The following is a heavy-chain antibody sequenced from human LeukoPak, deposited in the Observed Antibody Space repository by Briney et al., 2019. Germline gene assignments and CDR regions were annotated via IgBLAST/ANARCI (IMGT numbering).Heavy chain of an antibody. Sequence: SETLSLTCAVYGGSFSGYYWSWIRQPPGKGLEWIGEINHSGGTNYNPSLKSRVTISVDTSKNQFSLKLSSVTAADTAVYYCARRYCSSTSCPTSFDYWGQGTLVTVSS. V-gene: IGHV4-34*01. J-gene: IGHJ4*02. D-gene: IGHD2-2*01. CDR1: GGSFSGYY. CDR3: ARRYCSSTSCPTSFDY. CDR2: INHSGGT.